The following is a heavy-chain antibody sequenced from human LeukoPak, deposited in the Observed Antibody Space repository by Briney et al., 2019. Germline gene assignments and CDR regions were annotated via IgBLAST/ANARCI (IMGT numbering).Heavy chain of an antibody. CDR2: IYSGGST. V-gene: IGHV3-66*01. CDR1: GFTVSSNY. D-gene: IGHD2-15*01. J-gene: IGHJ6*02. Sequence: GGSLRLSCAASGFTVSSNYMSWVRQAPGKGLEWVSVIYSGGSTYYADSVKGRFTISRDNSKNTLYLQMNSLRAEDTAVYYCARRSYCSGGSCYGMDVWGQGTTVTVSS. CDR3: ARRSYCSGGSCYGMDV.